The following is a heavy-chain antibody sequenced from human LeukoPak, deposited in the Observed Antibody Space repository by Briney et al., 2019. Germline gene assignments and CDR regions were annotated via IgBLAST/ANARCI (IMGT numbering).Heavy chain of an antibody. V-gene: IGHV3-9*02. CDR1: GFTSDDYA. CDR3: AKGSLRSGFDY. D-gene: IGHD3-10*01. J-gene: IGHJ4*02. CDR2: ISWNSGSI. Sequence: GRSLRLSCAASGFTSDDYAMHWVRQAPGKGLEWVSGISWNSGSIGYADSVKGRFTISRDNAKSSLYLQMNSLRAEDTALYYCAKGSLRSGFDYWGQGTLVTVSS.